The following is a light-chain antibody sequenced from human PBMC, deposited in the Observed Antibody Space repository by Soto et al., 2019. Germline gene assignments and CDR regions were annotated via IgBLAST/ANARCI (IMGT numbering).Light chain of an antibody. CDR2: GAS. CDR3: QQANTFPFT. Sequence: DIQMTQSPSSVSASVGDRVTITCRASQAISTWLGWYQQKPGKAPKLLIHGASTLESGVPSRFSGSGSGTDFTLTISSLQPEDFATYYCQQANTFPFTFCPGTRVDIK. V-gene: IGKV1-12*02. CDR1: QAISTW. J-gene: IGKJ3*01.